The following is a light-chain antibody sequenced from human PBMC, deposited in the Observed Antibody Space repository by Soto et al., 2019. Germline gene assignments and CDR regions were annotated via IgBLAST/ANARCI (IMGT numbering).Light chain of an antibody. CDR3: QQYNNWPIYT. CDR2: GAS. J-gene: IGKJ2*01. Sequence: ETVMTQSPATLSVSPGERATLSCRASQSVSSNLAWYQQKPGQAPRLLIYGASTRATGIPARFSGSGSGTEFTLSISSLQSEDLAVYYCQQYNNWPIYTFGQGTKLEIK. V-gene: IGKV3-15*01. CDR1: QSVSSN.